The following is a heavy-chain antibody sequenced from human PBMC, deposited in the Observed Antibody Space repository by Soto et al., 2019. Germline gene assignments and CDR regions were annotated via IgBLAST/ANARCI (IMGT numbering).Heavy chain of an antibody. CDR2: IKHDESDK. D-gene: IGHD3-10*01. CDR3: ASGLIPMARGVYDN. CDR1: GFTFSNYW. Sequence: GGSLRLSCAASGFTFSNYWMTWVRQPPGKGLEWVANIKHDESDKYYAGSVKGRFTISRDNAKYSLYLQMNSLRAEDTAVYYCASGLIPMARGVYDNWGQGTLVTVSS. V-gene: IGHV3-7*01. J-gene: IGHJ4*02.